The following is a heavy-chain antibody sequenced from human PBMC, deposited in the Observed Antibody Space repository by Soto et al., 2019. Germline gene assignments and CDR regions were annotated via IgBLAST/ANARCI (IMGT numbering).Heavy chain of an antibody. J-gene: IGHJ4*01. V-gene: IGHV3-15*07. D-gene: IGHD1-26*01. CDR2: IKSKTDGGTT. Sequence: GGSLRLSCAASGFTFSNAWINWVRQAPGKGLEWVGRIKSKTDGGTTDFAAPVKGRFAISRDDSKNIAYMQMNSLKIEDTAVYYCSSDSYSDMTVVRLDNWGHGTLVPVSS. CDR1: GFTFSNAW. CDR3: SSDSYSDMTVVRLDN.